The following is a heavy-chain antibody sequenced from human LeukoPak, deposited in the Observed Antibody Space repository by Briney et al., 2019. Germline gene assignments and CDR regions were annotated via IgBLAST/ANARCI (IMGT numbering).Heavy chain of an antibody. V-gene: IGHV4-59*01. J-gene: IGHJ6*02. CDR2: IHYRGST. Sequence: SETLSLTCTVAGGSISNYCWSWIRQPPGKGLEWIGYIHYRGSTNYNPSLKSRVTISVDTTKNQFSLKLASVTAADTAVYFCARHGPLYEYFYYNMDVWGQGTTVTVSS. CDR1: GGSISNYC. CDR3: ARHGPLYEYFYYNMDV. D-gene: IGHD5/OR15-5a*01.